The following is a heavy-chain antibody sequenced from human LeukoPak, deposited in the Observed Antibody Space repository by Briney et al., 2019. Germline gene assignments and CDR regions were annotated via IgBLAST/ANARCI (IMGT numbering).Heavy chain of an antibody. CDR3: ARNPTSKTMSRDSFDI. Sequence: SETLSLTCAVSGGSISSSNWWNWIRQPPGKGLEWIGEIIHSGSTNYNPSLKSRVTISVDTSKNQFSLKLSSVTAADTAVYYCARNPTSKTMSRDSFDIWGQGTFVTVSS. V-gene: IGHV4-4*02. CDR2: IIHSGST. D-gene: IGHD3-10*02. CDR1: GGSISSSNW. J-gene: IGHJ3*02.